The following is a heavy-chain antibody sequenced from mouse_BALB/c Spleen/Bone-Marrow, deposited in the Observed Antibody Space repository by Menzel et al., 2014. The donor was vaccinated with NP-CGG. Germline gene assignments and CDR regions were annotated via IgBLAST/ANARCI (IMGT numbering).Heavy chain of an antibody. CDR3: ARNYGSSLDY. D-gene: IGHD1-1*01. V-gene: IGHV14-3*02. Sequence: EVQLQQSGAEIVKPGASVKSSCTTSGFNIEDSYIYWMKQRPEQGLEWIGRIDPANGNTKYDPKFQGKATITVDTSSATAYLQLSSLTSKDTAVYYCARNYGSSLDYWGQGTTLTVSS. CDR2: IDPANGNT. CDR1: GFNIEDSY. J-gene: IGHJ2*01.